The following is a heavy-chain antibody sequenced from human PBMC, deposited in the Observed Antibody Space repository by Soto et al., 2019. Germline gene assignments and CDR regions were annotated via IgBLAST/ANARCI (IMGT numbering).Heavy chain of an antibody. J-gene: IGHJ4*02. CDR2: IYYSGST. CDR3: ARRAHSYGYRYFDY. V-gene: IGHV4-39*01. CDR1: GGSISSSSYY. D-gene: IGHD5-18*01. Sequence: QLQLQESGPGLVKPSETLSLTCTVSGGSISSSSYYWGWIRQPPGKGLEWIGSIYYSGSTYYNPSLKSRVTISVDTSKNQFSLKLSSVTAADTAVYYCARRAHSYGYRYFDYWGQGTLVTVSS.